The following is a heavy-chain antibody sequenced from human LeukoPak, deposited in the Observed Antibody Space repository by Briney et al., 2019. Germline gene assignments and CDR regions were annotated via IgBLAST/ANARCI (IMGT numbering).Heavy chain of an antibody. CDR1: GFTFSSYA. J-gene: IGHJ4*02. CDR3: AGPRGGVPAAI. V-gene: IGHV3-66*02. Sequence: GGSLRLSCAASGFTFSSYAMSWVRQAPGKGLEWVSVIYSGGSTYYADSVKGRFTISRDNSKNTLYLQMNSLRAEDTAVYYCAGPRGGVPAAIWGQGTLVTVSS. D-gene: IGHD2-2*01. CDR2: IYSGGST.